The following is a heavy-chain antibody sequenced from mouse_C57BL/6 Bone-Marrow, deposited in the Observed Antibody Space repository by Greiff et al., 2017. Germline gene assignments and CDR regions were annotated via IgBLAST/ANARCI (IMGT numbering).Heavy chain of an antibody. J-gene: IGHJ3*01. V-gene: IGHV1-64*01. CDR3: ARNYGDPGAWFAY. CDR2: IHPNSGST. D-gene: IGHD2-13*01. Sequence: QVQLQQPGAELVKPGASVKLSCKASGYTFTSYWMHWVKQRPGQGLEWIGMIHPNSGSTNYNEKFKSKATLTVDKSSSTAYMQLSSLTSEDSAVYYCARNYGDPGAWFAYWGQGTLVTVSA. CDR1: GYTFTSYW.